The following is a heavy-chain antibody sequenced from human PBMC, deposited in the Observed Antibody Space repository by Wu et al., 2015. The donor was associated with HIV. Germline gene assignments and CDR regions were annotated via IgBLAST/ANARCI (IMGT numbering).Heavy chain of an antibody. CDR2: INPNSGGT. CDR1: GYNFSGYY. J-gene: IGHJ4*02. Sequence: GAEVKKPGASVKVSCKASGYNFSGYYMHWLRQAPGQGLEWMGWINPNSGGTNYAQTFQGRVTLTRDTSISTAYMELSSLRSDDTAVYFCARPRFSGNYHLDYWGQGTLVTVSS. V-gene: IGHV1-2*02. D-gene: IGHD1-26*01. CDR3: ARPRFSGNYHLDY.